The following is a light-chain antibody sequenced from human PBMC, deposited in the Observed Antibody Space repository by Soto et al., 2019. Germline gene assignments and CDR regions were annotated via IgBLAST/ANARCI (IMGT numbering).Light chain of an antibody. CDR3: QQCGSSPWT. J-gene: IGKJ1*01. Sequence: EIVLTQSPGTLSLSPGERATLSCRASQSVSSYYLAWYQQKPGQAPRLLIYAASSRATGIPDRFSGGGSGIDFTLIISRLEPEDFAVYYCQQCGSSPWTFGQGTKVEIK. V-gene: IGKV3-20*01. CDR2: AAS. CDR1: QSVSSYY.